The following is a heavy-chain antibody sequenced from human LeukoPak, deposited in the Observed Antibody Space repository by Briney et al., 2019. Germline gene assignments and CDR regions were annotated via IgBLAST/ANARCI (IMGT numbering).Heavy chain of an antibody. D-gene: IGHD2-2*01. Sequence: SETLSLTCTVSGGSISSYYWSWIRQPPGKGLEWIGYIYYSGSTNYNPSLMSRVTISVDTSKNQFSLKLSSVTAADTAVYYCARETVPPDGAFDIWGQGTMVTVSS. CDR2: IYYSGST. V-gene: IGHV4-59*01. CDR1: GGSISSYY. J-gene: IGHJ3*02. CDR3: ARETVPPDGAFDI.